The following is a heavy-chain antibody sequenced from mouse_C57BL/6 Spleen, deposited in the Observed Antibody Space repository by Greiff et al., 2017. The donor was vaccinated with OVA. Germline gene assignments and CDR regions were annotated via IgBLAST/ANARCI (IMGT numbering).Heavy chain of an antibody. V-gene: IGHV1-81*01. J-gene: IGHJ1*03. D-gene: IGHD2-2*01. CDR3: AREAVRRWYFDV. CDR2: IYPRSGNT. Sequence: QVQLQQSGAELARPGASVKLSCKASGYTFTSYGISWVKQRTGQGLEWIGEIYPRSGNTYYNEKFKGKATLTADKSSSTAYMELRSLTSEDSAVYFCAREAVRRWYFDVWGTGTTVTVSS. CDR1: GYTFTSYG.